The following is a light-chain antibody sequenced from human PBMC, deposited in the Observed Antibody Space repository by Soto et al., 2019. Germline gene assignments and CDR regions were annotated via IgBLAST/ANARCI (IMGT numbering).Light chain of an antibody. Sequence: DIQMTQSPATLSASVLDIVTITCRASQSISSYLNGYQQKPGKAPKLLIYAASSLQSGVPSRFSGSGSGTEFTLTISSLQPDDFATYYCQHYNSYSEAFGQGTKVDIK. V-gene: IGKV1-5*01. CDR3: QHYNSYSEA. CDR2: AAS. J-gene: IGKJ1*01. CDR1: QSISSY.